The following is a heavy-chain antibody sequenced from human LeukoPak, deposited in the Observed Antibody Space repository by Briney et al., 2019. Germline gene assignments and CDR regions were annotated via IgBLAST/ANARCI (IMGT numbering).Heavy chain of an antibody. D-gene: IGHD6-6*01. Sequence: SVKVSCKASGGTFSSYAISWVRQAPGQGLEWMGGIIPIFGTANYAQKFQGRVTITADESTSTAYMELSSLRSEDTAVYYCARAISSSGFDYYYYMDVWGKGTTVTVSS. CDR2: IIPIFGTA. V-gene: IGHV1-69*13. J-gene: IGHJ6*03. CDR1: GGTFSSYA. CDR3: ARAISSSGFDYYYYMDV.